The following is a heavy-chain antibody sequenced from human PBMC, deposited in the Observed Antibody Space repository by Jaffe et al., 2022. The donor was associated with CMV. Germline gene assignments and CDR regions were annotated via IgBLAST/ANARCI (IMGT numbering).Heavy chain of an antibody. CDR2: IKSKTDGGTT. D-gene: IGHD6-19*01. J-gene: IGHJ3*02. CDR3: TTDASIAVAGTGAFDI. Sequence: EVQLVESGGGLVKPGGSLRLSCAASGFTFSNAWMSWVRQAPGKGLEWVGRIKSKTDGGTTDYAAPVKGRFTISRDDSKNTLYLQMNSLKTEDTAVYYCTTDASIAVAGTGAFDIWGQGTMVTVSS. V-gene: IGHV3-15*01. CDR1: GFTFSNAW.